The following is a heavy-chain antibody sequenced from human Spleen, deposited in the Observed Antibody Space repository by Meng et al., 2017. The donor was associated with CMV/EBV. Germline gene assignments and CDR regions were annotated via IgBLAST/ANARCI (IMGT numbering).Heavy chain of an antibody. D-gene: IGHD3-22*01. CDR3: ARDSQPYYYDSSGSPTPHFDY. Sequence: SETLSLTCTVSGGSVSSGSYYWSWIRQPPGKGLEWIGYIYYSGSTNYNPSLKSRVTISVDTSKNQFSLKLSSVTAADTAVYYCARDSQPYYYDSSGSPTPHFDYWGQGTLVTVSS. CDR1: GGSVSSGSYY. V-gene: IGHV4-61*01. CDR2: IYYSGST. J-gene: IGHJ4*02.